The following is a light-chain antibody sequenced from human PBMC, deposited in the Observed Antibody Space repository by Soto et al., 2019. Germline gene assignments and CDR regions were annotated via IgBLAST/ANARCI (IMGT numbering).Light chain of an antibody. Sequence: QSVLTQPASVSGSPGQSITISCTGTINDVGGYNFVSWYQQHPGKAPKLMIYDVTNRPSGVSNRFSGYKSGNTASLTISGLQAEDEADYYCCSYTSSTIYVFGTGTKLTVL. J-gene: IGLJ1*01. CDR3: CSYTSSTIYV. CDR1: INDVGGYNF. V-gene: IGLV2-14*03. CDR2: DVT.